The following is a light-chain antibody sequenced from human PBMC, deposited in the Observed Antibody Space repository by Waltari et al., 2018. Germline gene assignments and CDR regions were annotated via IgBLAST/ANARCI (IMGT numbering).Light chain of an antibody. CDR3: QVSESSSDLAV. V-gene: IGLV3-21*01. Sequence: SYVVTQPPSVTAAPGETSTITSKGSYLTGKAVHRYQQKPGQAPVLVIFYDTNRPSGIPERFSGSNSGHTATLTISRVEGGDEADYYCQVSESSSDLAVFGGGTKLTVL. CDR1: YLTGKA. CDR2: YDT. J-gene: IGLJ2*01.